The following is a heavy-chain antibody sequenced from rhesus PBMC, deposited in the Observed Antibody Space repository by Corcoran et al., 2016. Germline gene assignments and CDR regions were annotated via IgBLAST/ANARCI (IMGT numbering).Heavy chain of an antibody. D-gene: IGHD1-14*01. Sequence: QVQLQESGPGLVKPSETLSLTCAVSGGSISSGYYYWSWIRPPPGKGLEGIGYITYRGATSSNPSLKSRVTISSDPSKNPFSLKLSPLTAADTGVYYCARADDSNGHSRFDVWGAGVLVTVSS. J-gene: IGHJ5-1*01. CDR2: ITYRGAT. V-gene: IGHV4-122*02. CDR3: ARADDSNGHSRFDV. CDR1: GGSISSGYYY.